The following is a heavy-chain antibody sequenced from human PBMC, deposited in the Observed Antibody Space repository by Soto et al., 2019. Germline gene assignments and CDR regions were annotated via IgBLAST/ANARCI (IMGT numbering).Heavy chain of an antibody. J-gene: IGHJ6*02. CDR1: GGTFSNYA. CDR2: IILPFGTP. Sequence: GASVKVSCKASGGTFSNYAISWVRQAPGQGLEWMGGIILPFGTPNYAQKFQGRVTITADKSTSTAYMELSSLRSEDTAVYYCARRLYIVPNYYYYGMDVWGQGTTVTVSS. D-gene: IGHD5-12*01. CDR3: ARRLYIVPNYYYYGMDV. V-gene: IGHV1-69*06.